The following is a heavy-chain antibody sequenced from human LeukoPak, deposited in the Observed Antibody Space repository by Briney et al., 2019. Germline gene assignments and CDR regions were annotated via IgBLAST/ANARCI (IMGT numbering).Heavy chain of an antibody. CDR2: INHSGST. CDR3: ARAQIMDV. J-gene: IGHJ6*03. CDR1: GGSFSGYY. V-gene: IGHV4-34*01. Sequence: SETLSLTCAVYGGSFSGYYWSWIRQPPGKGLEWIGEINHSGSTNYNPSLKSRVTISVDTSKNQFSLELFSVTAADTAVYYCARAQIMDVWGKGTTVTVSS.